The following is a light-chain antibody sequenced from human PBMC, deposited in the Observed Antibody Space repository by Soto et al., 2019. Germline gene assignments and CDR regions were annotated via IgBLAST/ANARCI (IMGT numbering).Light chain of an antibody. CDR3: THYKDYSWT. V-gene: IGKV1-5*03. Sequence: DIHMTQSPSTLSASVGDRVTITCRASQSISIWLAWYQQKPGRAPNLLIYGTSSLESGVPSRFSGSGSGTEFTITISSLQPDDFVSYYCTHYKDYSWTFGQGTKVEIK. CDR2: GTS. J-gene: IGKJ1*01. CDR1: QSISIW.